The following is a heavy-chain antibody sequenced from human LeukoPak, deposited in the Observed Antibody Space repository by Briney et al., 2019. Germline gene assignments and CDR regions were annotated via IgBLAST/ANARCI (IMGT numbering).Heavy chain of an antibody. CDR2: IYYSGST. CDR1: GGSISSSSYY. Sequence: PSETLSLTCTVSGGSISSSSYYWGWIRQPPGKGLEWIGSIYYSGSTDYNPSLKSRVTMSVDTSKNQFSLKLSSVTATDTAVYFCASLRIGYCTSTSCLGWFESWGQGTLVTVSS. J-gene: IGHJ5*01. D-gene: IGHD2-2*01. V-gene: IGHV4-39*01. CDR3: ASLRIGYCTSTSCLGWFES.